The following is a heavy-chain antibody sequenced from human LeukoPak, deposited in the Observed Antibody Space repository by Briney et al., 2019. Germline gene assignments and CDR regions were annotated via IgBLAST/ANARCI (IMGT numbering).Heavy chain of an antibody. CDR3: ARDRGETAFDY. CDR2: INLNSGGT. D-gene: IGHD3-10*01. J-gene: IGHJ4*02. V-gene: IGHV1-2*02. CDR1: GYTFTGYY. Sequence: ASVKVSCKASGYTFTGYYMHWVRQAPGQGLEWMGWINLNSGGTNYAQKFQGRVTMTRDTSISTAYMELSRLRSDDTAVYYCARDRGETAFDYWGQGTLVTVSS.